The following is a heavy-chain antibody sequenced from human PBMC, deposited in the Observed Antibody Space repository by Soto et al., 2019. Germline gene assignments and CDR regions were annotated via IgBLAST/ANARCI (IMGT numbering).Heavy chain of an antibody. Sequence: LETLPDTSTVSGGSSSSSSYYWGWIRQPPGKGLEWIGSIYYSGSTYYNPSLKSRVTISVDTSKNQFSLKLSSVTAADTAVYYCARLGDIVVVPAAMGVANWFDPWGQGTLVTVSS. J-gene: IGHJ5*02. CDR2: IYYSGST. V-gene: IGHV4-39*01. CDR1: GGSSSSSSYY. D-gene: IGHD2-2*01. CDR3: ARLGDIVVVPAAMGVANWFDP.